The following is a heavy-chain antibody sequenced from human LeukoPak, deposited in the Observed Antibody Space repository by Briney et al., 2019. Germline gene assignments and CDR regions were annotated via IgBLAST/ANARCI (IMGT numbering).Heavy chain of an antibody. CDR1: GFTFSSYA. Sequence: GGSLRLSCAASGFTFSSYAMHWVRQAPGKGLEWVAVISYDGSNKYYADSVKGRFTISRDNSKNTLYLQMNSLKTEDTAVYYCTTDCGGSCYSGYWGQGTLVTVSS. CDR2: ISYDGSNK. D-gene: IGHD2-15*01. J-gene: IGHJ4*02. V-gene: IGHV3-30-3*01. CDR3: TTDCGGSCYSGY.